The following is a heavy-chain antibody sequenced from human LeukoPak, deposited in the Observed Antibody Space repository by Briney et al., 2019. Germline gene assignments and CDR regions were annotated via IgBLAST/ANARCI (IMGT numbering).Heavy chain of an antibody. D-gene: IGHD3-10*01. Sequence: SVKVSCKASGGTFSSYAISWVRQAPGQGLEWMGGIIPIFGTANYAQKFQGRVTITADESTSTAYMELSSLRSEDTAVYYCARDATVRGPYGGHHFYSYMDVWGKGTTVTISS. CDR2: IIPIFGTA. CDR3: ARDATVRGPYGGHHFYSYMDV. V-gene: IGHV1-69*13. CDR1: GGTFSSYA. J-gene: IGHJ6*03.